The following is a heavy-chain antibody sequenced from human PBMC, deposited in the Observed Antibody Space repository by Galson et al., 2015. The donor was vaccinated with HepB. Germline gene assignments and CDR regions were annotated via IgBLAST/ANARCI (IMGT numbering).Heavy chain of an antibody. CDR3: ARVMGYYYGSGSYEADY. V-gene: IGHV1-46*01. CDR2: INPSGGST. D-gene: IGHD3-10*01. Sequence: SVKVSCKASGYTFTSYYMHWVRQAPGQGLEWMGIINPSGGSTSYAQKFQGRVTMTRDTSTSTVYMELSSLRSEDTAVYYCARVMGYYYGSGSYEADYWGQGTLVTVSS. CDR1: GYTFTSYY. J-gene: IGHJ4*02.